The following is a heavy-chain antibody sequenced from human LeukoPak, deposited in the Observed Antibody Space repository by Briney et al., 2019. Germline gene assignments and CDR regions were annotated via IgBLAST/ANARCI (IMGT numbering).Heavy chain of an antibody. CDR3: ARVKIVPAVLWAFDI. D-gene: IGHD2-2*01. CDR2: ISSSSSYI. Sequence: KPGGSLRLSCAASGFTFNGYWMSWVRQAPGKGLEWVSSISSSSSYIYYADSVKGRFTISRDNAKNSLYLQMNSLRAEDTAVYYCARVKIVPAVLWAFDIWGQGTMVTVSS. CDR1: GFTFNGYW. V-gene: IGHV3-21*01. J-gene: IGHJ3*02.